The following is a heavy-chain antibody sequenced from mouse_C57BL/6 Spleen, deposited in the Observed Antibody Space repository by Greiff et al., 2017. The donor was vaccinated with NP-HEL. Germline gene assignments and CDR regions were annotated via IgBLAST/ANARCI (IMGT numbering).Heavy chain of an antibody. Sequence: EVQLVESGGGLVKPGGSLKLSCAASGFTFSDYGMHWVRQAPEKGLEWVAYISSGSSTIYYADTVKGRFTISRDNAKNTLFLQMTSLRSEDTAMYYCASPYKGDYYAMDYWGQGTSVTVSS. CDR2: ISSGSSTI. CDR3: ASPYKGDYYAMDY. CDR1: GFTFSDYG. V-gene: IGHV5-17*01. D-gene: IGHD2-10*01. J-gene: IGHJ4*01.